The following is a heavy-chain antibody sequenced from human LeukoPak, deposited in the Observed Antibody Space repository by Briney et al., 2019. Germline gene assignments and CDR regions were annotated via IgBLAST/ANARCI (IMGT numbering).Heavy chain of an antibody. J-gene: IGHJ4*02. CDR2: IYYSGST. CDR3: ARDRGDYDSSGYYGYFDY. V-gene: IGHV4-59*11. D-gene: IGHD3-22*01. CDR1: GGSIRSHY. Sequence: SETLSLTCTVSGGSIRSHYWSWIRQPPGKGLEWIGYIYYSGSTSYNPSLKSRVTISVDTSKNQFSLKLSSVTAADTAVYYCARDRGDYDSSGYYGYFDYWGQGALVTVSS.